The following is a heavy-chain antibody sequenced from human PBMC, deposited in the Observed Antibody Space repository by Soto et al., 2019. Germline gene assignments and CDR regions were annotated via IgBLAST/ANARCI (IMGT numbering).Heavy chain of an antibody. CDR2: ISGSGGST. V-gene: IGHV3-23*01. CDR3: AKGSGFLEWLLGFDYYFDY. Sequence: GGSLRLSCAASGFTFSSYAMSWVRQAPGKGLEWVSAISGSGGSTYYADSVKGRFTISRDNSKNTLYLQMNSLRAEDTAVYYCAKGSGFLEWLLGFDYYFDYWGQGTLVTVSS. D-gene: IGHD3-3*01. J-gene: IGHJ4*02. CDR1: GFTFSSYA.